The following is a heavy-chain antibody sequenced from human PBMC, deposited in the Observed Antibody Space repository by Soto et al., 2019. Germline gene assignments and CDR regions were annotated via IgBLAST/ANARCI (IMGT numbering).Heavy chain of an antibody. CDR1: GFTFSSYA. V-gene: IGHV3-30-3*01. CDR2: ISYDGSNK. J-gene: IGHJ6*02. Sequence: GGSLRLSCAASGFTFSSYAMHWVRQAPGKGLEWVAVISYDGSNKYYADSVKGRFTIFRDNSKNTLYLQMNSLRAEDTAVYYCARDLFREYYDILTGDYYGMDVWGQGTTVTVSS. D-gene: IGHD3-9*01. CDR3: ARDLFREYYDILTGDYYGMDV.